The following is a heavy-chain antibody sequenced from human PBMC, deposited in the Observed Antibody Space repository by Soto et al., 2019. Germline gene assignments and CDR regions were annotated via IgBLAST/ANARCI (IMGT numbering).Heavy chain of an antibody. V-gene: IGHV3-30-3*01. J-gene: IGHJ6*02. CDR3: AREHSSGWYLDV. Sequence: QVLLVESGGGVVQPGRSLRLSCAASGFSFSTNTMYWVRQAPGKGLEWVAVTGNNKYYADSVKGRFTISGDNSENTLSLQMNSLRAEGTAVYYCAREHSSGWYLDVWGQGTTVAVSS. CDR1: GFSFSTNT. D-gene: IGHD6-19*01. CDR2: TGNNK.